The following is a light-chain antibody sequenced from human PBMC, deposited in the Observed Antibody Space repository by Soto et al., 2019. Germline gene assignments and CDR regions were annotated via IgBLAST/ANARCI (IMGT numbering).Light chain of an antibody. CDR1: QSVGTS. CDR2: DAS. CDR3: QQRSNWPLGT. Sequence: EIVLTQSPATLSLSPGERATLSCRASQSVGTSLAWYQQKPGQPPRLLISDASDRATGIPAKFSGGGSGTDFNITISSLDPEDSAVYYCQQRSNWPLGTFGQGTRLEIK. V-gene: IGKV3-11*01. J-gene: IGKJ5*01.